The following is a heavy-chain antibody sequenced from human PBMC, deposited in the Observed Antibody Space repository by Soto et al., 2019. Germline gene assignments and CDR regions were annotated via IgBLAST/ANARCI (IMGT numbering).Heavy chain of an antibody. D-gene: IGHD2-2*02. CDR1: GGTFSSYA. J-gene: IGHJ4*02. CDR2: IIPIFGTA. Sequence: VKVSCKASGGTFSSYAISWVRQAPGQGLEWMGGIIPIFGTANYAQKFQGRVTITADESTSTAYMELSSLRSEDTAVYYCARHDRYCSSTSCYTGTFDYWGQGTLVTVSS. V-gene: IGHV1-69*01. CDR3: ARHDRYCSSTSCYTGTFDY.